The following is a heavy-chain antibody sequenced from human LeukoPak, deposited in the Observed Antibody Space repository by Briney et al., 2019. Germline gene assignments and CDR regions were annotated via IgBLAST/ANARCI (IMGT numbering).Heavy chain of an antibody. D-gene: IGHD6-19*01. J-gene: IGHJ4*02. CDR1: GFTFSSYG. V-gene: IGHV3-33*01. CDR3: AGTPRGWYAPPRDYFDY. Sequence: GGSLRLSCAASGFTFSSYGMHWVRQAPGKGLEWVAVIWYDGSNKYYADSVKGRFTISRDNSKNTLYLQMNSLRAEDTAVYYCAGTPRGWYAPPRDYFDYWGQGTLVTVSS. CDR2: IWYDGSNK.